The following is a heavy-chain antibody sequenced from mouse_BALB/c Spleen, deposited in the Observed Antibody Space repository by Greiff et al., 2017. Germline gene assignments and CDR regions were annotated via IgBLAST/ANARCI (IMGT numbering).Heavy chain of an antibody. CDR2: IDPSDSET. Sequence: QVQLQQPGAELVKPGAPVKLSCKASGYTFTSYWMNWVKQRPGRGLEWIGRIDPSDSETHYNQKFKDKATLTVDKSSSTAYIQLSSLTSEDSAVYYWSRSWFPWPSYAMDYWGQGTSVTVSS. D-gene: IGHD2-2*01. CDR1: GYTFTSYW. J-gene: IGHJ4*01. V-gene: IGHV1-69*02. CDR3: SRSWFPWPSYAMDY.